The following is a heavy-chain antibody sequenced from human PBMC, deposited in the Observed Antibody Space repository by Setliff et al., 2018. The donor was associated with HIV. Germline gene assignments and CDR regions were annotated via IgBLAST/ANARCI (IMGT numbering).Heavy chain of an antibody. CDR1: GYEFAYYY. CDR3: ARSLCYYDSCGYYYNY. J-gene: IGHJ4*02. D-gene: IGHD3-22*01. Sequence: GESLKISCKVSGYEFAYYYIGWVRQMPGKGLEWMGIIYPRDSAPKYSPSFQGQVTISTDMSVNTAYLQWNSLKASDTAMYYCARSLCYYDSCGYYYNYWGQGTLVTVSS. CDR2: IYPRDSAP. V-gene: IGHV5-51*01.